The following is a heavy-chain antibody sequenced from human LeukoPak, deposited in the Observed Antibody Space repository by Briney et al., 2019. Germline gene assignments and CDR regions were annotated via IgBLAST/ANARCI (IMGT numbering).Heavy chain of an antibody. J-gene: IGHJ4*02. Sequence: GGSLRLSCAASGFTVSSNYMSWVRQAPGKGLEWVSVIYSGGSTYYADSVKGRFTISRDNSKNTLYLQMSSLRAEDTAVYYCARDRYSSGWYEDYWGQGTLVTVSS. CDR3: ARDRYSSGWYEDY. CDR2: IYSGGST. D-gene: IGHD6-19*01. V-gene: IGHV3-66*01. CDR1: GFTVSSNY.